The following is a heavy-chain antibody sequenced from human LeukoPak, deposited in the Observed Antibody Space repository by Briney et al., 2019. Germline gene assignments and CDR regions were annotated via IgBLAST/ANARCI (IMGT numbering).Heavy chain of an antibody. CDR2: IKQDGSEK. V-gene: IGHV3-7*01. D-gene: IGHD3-3*01. CDR3: ARGYYDFWSGYYHGFDY. CDR1: GFTFSSYW. Sequence: GGSLRLSCAASGFTFSSYWMSWVRQAPGKGLEWLANIKQDGSEKYYVDSVKGRFTISRDNAKNSLYLQMNSLRAEDTAVYYCARGYYDFWSGYYHGFDYWGQGTLVTVSS. J-gene: IGHJ4*02.